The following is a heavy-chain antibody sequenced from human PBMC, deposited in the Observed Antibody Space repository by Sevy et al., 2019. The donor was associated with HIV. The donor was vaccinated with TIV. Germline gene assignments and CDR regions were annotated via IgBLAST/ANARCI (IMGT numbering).Heavy chain of an antibody. V-gene: IGHV3-9*01. D-gene: IGHD5-18*01. CDR1: GFTFDDYA. J-gene: IGHJ4*02. CDR3: AKGPTAHTVYYFDY. CDR2: ISWNSGSI. Sequence: GGSLRLSCAASGFTFDDYAMHWVRQAPGKGLEWVSGISWNSGSIGYADSVKGRFTISRDNAKNSLYLQMNSLRAEDTALYYCAKGPTAHTVYYFDYWGQGTLVTVSS.